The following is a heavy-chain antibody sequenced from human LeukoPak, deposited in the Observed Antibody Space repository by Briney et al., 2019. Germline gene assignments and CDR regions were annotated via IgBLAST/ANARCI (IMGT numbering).Heavy chain of an antibody. V-gene: IGHV3-23*01. CDR3: AKEGSSGSYYDS. D-gene: IGHD3-10*01. CDR1: GFTFSAYA. J-gene: IGHJ5*01. Sequence: PGGSLRLSCEASGFTFSAYAMTWVRQAPGKGLEWVSSIGSDNKPHYSESVKGRFTISRDNSKNTLYVQMNGLRAEDTAVYYCAKEGSSGSYYDSWGQGTLVTVSS. CDR2: IGSDNKP.